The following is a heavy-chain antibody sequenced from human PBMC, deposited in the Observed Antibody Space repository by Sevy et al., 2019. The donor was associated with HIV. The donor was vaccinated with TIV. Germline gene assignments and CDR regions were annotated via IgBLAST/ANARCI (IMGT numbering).Heavy chain of an antibody. V-gene: IGHV3-73*01. CDR1: GFSFRGSA. Sequence: GGCLRLSCAASGFSFRGSAVHWVRQTFGKGLEWIGRIKSKGDNYATLYSSSVKGRFTISRDESTNTAYLQMSSLHTEDTAIYYCRSLDSDFTGASLRGRNQKTIDWWGQGSLVTVSS. J-gene: IGHJ4*02. CDR2: IKSKGDNYAT. D-gene: IGHD2-15*01. CDR3: RSLDSDFTGASLRGRNQKTIDW.